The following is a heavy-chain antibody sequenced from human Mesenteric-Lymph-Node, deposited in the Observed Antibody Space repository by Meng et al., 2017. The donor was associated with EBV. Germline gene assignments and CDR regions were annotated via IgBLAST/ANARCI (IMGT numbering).Heavy chain of an antibody. Sequence: QVQLVQSGAEVTRPGASVRLSCKTSGFPFSNFYIHWVRQAPGQGLEWLGKIEPRGGTTSYGQNFQGRVTMTRDRSTTTVYMELSSLRSDDTAVYYCARGVSGYSSLFGHWGQGTLVTVSA. CDR2: IEPRGGTT. V-gene: IGHV1-46*01. J-gene: IGHJ5*02. CDR3: ARGVSGYSSLFGH. D-gene: IGHD3-22*01. CDR1: GFPFSNFY.